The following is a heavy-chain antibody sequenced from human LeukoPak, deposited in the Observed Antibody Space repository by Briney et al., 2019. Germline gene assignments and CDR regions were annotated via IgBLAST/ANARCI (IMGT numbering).Heavy chain of an antibody. V-gene: IGHV1-2*02. D-gene: IGHD1-26*01. Sequence: ASVKVSCKASGYTFTGYYLHWVRQAPGQGLEWMGWIFPKNGGTSYAQKFQGRVTMTRDTSIRTAYMELIGLKSDDTAVYYCAGPWDQVGFDPWGQGTLVTVSS. CDR2: IFPKNGGT. CDR1: GYTFTGYY. CDR3: AGPWDQVGFDP. J-gene: IGHJ5*02.